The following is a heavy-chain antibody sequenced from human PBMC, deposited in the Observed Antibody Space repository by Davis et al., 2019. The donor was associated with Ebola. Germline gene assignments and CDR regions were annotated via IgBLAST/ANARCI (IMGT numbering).Heavy chain of an antibody. CDR1: GGSFSGYY. V-gene: IGHV4-34*01. J-gene: IGHJ4*02. Sequence: SETLSLTCAVYGGSFSGYYWSWIRQPPGKGLEWLGEINHSGSTNYNPSPKRRVTISVDTSKNQFSLKLSSVTAADTAVYYCARGRMYYYGSGSYYKYWGQGTLVTVSS. CDR3: ARGRMYYYGSGSYYKY. D-gene: IGHD3-10*01. CDR2: INHSGST.